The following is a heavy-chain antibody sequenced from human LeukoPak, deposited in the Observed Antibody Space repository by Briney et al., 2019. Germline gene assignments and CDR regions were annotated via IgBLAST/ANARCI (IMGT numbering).Heavy chain of an antibody. CDR3: TRLEEPILVYGLITMVRGIGTDY. V-gene: IGHV3-15*01. CDR1: GFTFSSYA. Sequence: PGASLRLSCAASGFTFSSYAMSWVRQAPGKGLEWVGRIKSKTDGGTTDYAAPVKGRFTISRDDSKNTLYLQMNSLKTEDTAVYYCTRLEEPILVYGLITMVRGIGTDYWGQGTLVTVSS. CDR2: IKSKTDGGTT. D-gene: IGHD3-10*01. J-gene: IGHJ4*02.